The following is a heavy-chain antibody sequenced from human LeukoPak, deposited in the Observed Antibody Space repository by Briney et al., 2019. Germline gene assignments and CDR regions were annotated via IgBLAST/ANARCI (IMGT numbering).Heavy chain of an antibody. Sequence: GGSLRLSCAASGFTFDDYTMHWVRQAPGKGLEWVANMKQDGSEKYYVDSVKGRFTISRDNAKNSPYLQMNSLRAEDTAVYYCARAYDFWSGYDYWGQGTLVTVSS. J-gene: IGHJ4*02. D-gene: IGHD3-3*01. V-gene: IGHV3-7*04. CDR3: ARAYDFWSGYDY. CDR2: MKQDGSEK. CDR1: GFTFDDYT.